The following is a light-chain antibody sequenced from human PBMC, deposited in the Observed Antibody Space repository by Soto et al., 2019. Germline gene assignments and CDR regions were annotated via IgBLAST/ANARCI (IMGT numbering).Light chain of an antibody. V-gene: IGKV3-15*01. CDR1: QGVSSN. Sequence: EIVMTQSPATLSVSLGERATLSCRASQGVSSNLAWYQQKPGQAPRLLIFGASTRATGIPARFSGSGSGTEFTLTISSLQSEDFAVYHCQHYHALPLTFGGGTKVEIE. J-gene: IGKJ4*01. CDR2: GAS. CDR3: QHYHALPLT.